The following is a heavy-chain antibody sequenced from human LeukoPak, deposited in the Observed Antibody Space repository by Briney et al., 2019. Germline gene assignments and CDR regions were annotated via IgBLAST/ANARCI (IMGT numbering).Heavy chain of an antibody. J-gene: IGHJ4*02. D-gene: IGHD3-16*01. CDR3: AREGNWGSEGFDY. V-gene: IGHV4-39*07. CDR1: GGSISSSSYY. CDR2: IYSSEST. Sequence: PSETLSLTCSVSGGSISSSSYYWGGIRQPPGKGLEWIGTIYSSESTYYNPSLKSRVTISGDTSKNQFSLKLSSVTAADTAVYYCAREGNWGSEGFDYWGQGTLVTVSS.